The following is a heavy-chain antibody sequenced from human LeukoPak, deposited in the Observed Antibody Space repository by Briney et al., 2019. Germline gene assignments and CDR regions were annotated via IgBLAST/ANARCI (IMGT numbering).Heavy chain of an antibody. CDR2: ISGSGGST. Sequence: GGSVRLSCAACGFTFSSYARSWVRQAPGKGLEGVSAISGSGGSTYYADSVKGRFNIPRDNSKNTLYLQMNSLRAEDTAVYYCAKPRYGDYYFDYWGQGTLVTVSS. V-gene: IGHV3-23*01. CDR1: GFTFSSYA. CDR3: AKPRYGDYYFDY. J-gene: IGHJ4*02. D-gene: IGHD4-17*01.